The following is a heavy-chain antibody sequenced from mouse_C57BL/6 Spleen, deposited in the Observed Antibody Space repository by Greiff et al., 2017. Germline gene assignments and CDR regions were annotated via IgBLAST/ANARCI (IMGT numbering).Heavy chain of an antibody. CDR2: IYPSDSET. Sequence: VQLQQPGAELVRPGSSVKLSCKASGYTFTSYWMDWVKQRPGQGLEWIGNIYPSDSETHYNQKFKDKATLTVDKSSSTAYMQLSSLTSEDSAVYCCARGASWFAYWGQGTLVTVSA. CDR3: ARGASWFAY. J-gene: IGHJ3*01. CDR1: GYTFTSYW. V-gene: IGHV1-61*01.